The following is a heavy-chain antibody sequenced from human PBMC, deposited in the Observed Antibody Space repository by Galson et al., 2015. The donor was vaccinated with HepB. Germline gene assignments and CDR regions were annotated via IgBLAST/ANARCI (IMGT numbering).Heavy chain of an antibody. V-gene: IGHV3-33*01. D-gene: IGHD1-26*01. Sequence: SLRLSCAASGFTFSSYGMHWVRQAPGKGLEWVAVIWYDGSNKYYADSVKGRFTISRDNSKNTLYLQMNSLRAEDTAVYYCARWDQPLGATSRAGAFDIWGQGTMVTVSS. CDR1: GFTFSSYG. J-gene: IGHJ3*02. CDR3: ARWDQPLGATSRAGAFDI. CDR2: IWYDGSNK.